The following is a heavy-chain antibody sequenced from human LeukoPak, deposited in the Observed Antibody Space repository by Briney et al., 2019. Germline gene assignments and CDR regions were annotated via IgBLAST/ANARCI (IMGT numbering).Heavy chain of an antibody. CDR1: KFPFWNYW. J-gene: IGHJ6*02. CDR2: VNQGGSYK. V-gene: IGHV3-7*01. Sequence: GGSLRLSCAASKFPFWNYWMTWVRRAPGRGLEWVANVNQGGSYKYYVDSVRGRFTISRDNAKNEVYPQMDSLRVEDSAVYYCARGEPHCSTSTCSRRRMDVWGQGTTVTVSS. CDR3: ARGEPHCSTSTCSRRRMDV. D-gene: IGHD2-2*01.